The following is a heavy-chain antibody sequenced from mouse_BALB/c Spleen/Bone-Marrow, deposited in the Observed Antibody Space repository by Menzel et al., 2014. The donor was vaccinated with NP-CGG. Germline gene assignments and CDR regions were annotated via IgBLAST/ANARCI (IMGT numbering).Heavy chain of an antibody. CDR3: ARDVGYGNYFVY. CDR2: SRNKAKYYTT. J-gene: IGHJ3*01. D-gene: IGHD2-10*02. V-gene: IGHV7-1*02. CDR1: GFTFSDFY. Sequence: EVKLMESGGGLVQPGDSLRLSCATSGFTFSDFYMDWVRQPPGKRLEWIATSRNKAKYYTTEYSASVKGRCIVSRDTSQSVLYLQMNALRAEATAIYYCARDVGYGNYFVYWGQGTLVTVSA.